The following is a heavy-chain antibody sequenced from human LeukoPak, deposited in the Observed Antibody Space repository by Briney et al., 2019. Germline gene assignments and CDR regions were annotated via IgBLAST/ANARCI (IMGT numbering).Heavy chain of an antibody. J-gene: IGHJ6*02. V-gene: IGHV4-4*07. CDR1: GGSIDSHY. CDR2: FFTGGST. D-gene: IGHD6-19*01. Sequence: SETLSLTCTVSGGSIDSHYWSWNRQSAGKGLEWIGRFFTGGSTYYNPSLESRVTMSVDTSKNQFSLKLRSVTAADTAVYFCARGSGVAVGMDVWGQGTTVTVSS. CDR3: ARGSGVAVGMDV.